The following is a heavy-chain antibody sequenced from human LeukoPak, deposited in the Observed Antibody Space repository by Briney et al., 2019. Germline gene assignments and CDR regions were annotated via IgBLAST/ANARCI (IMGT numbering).Heavy chain of an antibody. Sequence: GESLKISCKSSGYSFTSNWIAWVRQMPGKGLEWMGIIYPADSDTAYSPSFQGLVTVSADKSITTAYLQWTSLKPSDSAMYYCARRMGASPGFDLWGQGTLVIVSS. J-gene: IGHJ3*01. CDR2: IYPADSDT. CDR3: ARRMGASPGFDL. V-gene: IGHV5-51*01. D-gene: IGHD3-16*01. CDR1: GYSFTSNW.